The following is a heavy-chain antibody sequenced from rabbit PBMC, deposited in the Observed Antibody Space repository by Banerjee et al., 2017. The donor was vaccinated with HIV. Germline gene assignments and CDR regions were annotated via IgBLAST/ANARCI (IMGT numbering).Heavy chain of an antibody. CDR2: IYAGSSGST. V-gene: IGHV1S40*01. CDR1: GIDFSSYYY. J-gene: IGHJ4*01. CDR3: ARPYGGSGGFYFDL. Sequence: QSLEESGGDLVKPGASLTLTCTASGIDFSSYYYMCWVRQAPGKGLEWIACIYAGSSGSTYYASWAKGRFTISKTSSTTVTLQMTSLTAADTATYFCARPYGGSGGFYFDLRGQGTLVTVS. D-gene: IGHD1-1*01.